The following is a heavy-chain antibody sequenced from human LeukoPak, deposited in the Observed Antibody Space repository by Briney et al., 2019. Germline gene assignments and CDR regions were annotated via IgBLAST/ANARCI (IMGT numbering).Heavy chain of an antibody. Sequence: SETLSLTCAVSGYSISSGYYWGWIRQPPGKGLEWIGSIYHSGSTYYNPSLKSRVTISVDTSKSQFSLKLSSVTAADTAVYYCASWGQWLPREYFQHWGQGTLVTVSS. V-gene: IGHV4-38-2*01. J-gene: IGHJ1*01. CDR2: IYHSGST. CDR3: ASWGQWLPREYFQH. CDR1: GYSISSGYY. D-gene: IGHD6-19*01.